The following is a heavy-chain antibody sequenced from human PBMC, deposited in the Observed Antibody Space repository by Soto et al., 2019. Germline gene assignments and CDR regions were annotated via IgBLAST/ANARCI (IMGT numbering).Heavy chain of an antibody. J-gene: IGHJ4*02. CDR3: ASRIQLWRYFDY. Sequence: PATLSRTSPVSGCSISISSYYLGLIRQPPGKGLEWIGSIYYSGSTYYNPSLKSRVTISVDTSKNQFSLKLSSVTAADTAVYYCASRIQLWRYFDYWGQGTLVTVSS. CDR2: IYYSGST. V-gene: IGHV4-39*01. D-gene: IGHD5-18*01. CDR1: GCSISISSYY.